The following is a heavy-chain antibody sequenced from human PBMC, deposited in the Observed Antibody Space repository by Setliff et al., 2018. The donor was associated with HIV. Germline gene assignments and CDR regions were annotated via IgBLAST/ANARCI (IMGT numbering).Heavy chain of an antibody. D-gene: IGHD2-2*01. CDR1: GYTFSSYA. CDR3: ARGPPIVVVPAALLTFDY. Sequence: ASVKVSCKASGYTFSSYAITWVRQAPGQGLEWMGSINLYKDDTHYAQKLQGRVTMTTDTSTSTAYMELRSLRSDDTAVYYCARGPPIVVVPAALLTFDYWGQGTLVTVSS. V-gene: IGHV1-18*01. CDR2: INLYKDDT. J-gene: IGHJ4*02.